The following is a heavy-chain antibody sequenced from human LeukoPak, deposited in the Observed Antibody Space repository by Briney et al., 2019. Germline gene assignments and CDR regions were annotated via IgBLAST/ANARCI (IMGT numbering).Heavy chain of an antibody. Sequence: PSQTLFLTCTVSGGSISSGDYYWSWIRQPPGKGLEWIGYIYYSGSTYYNPSLKSRVTISVDTSKNQFSLKLSSVTAADTAVYYCARGGYYGSGSYSNWGQGTLVTVSS. V-gene: IGHV4-30-4*08. D-gene: IGHD3-10*01. CDR3: ARGGYYGSGSYSN. J-gene: IGHJ4*02. CDR2: IYYSGST. CDR1: GGSISSGDYY.